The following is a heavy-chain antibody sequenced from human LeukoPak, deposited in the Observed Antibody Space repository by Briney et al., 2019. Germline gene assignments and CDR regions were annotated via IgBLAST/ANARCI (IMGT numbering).Heavy chain of an antibody. D-gene: IGHD3-22*01. CDR3: ARDQDYSDRSGYYYVFYY. CDR2: ISYDGSTT. Sequence: GGSLRLSCAASGFTFSGHGMHWVRQAPGKGLEWVAIISYDGSTTYYADSVKGRFTISRDNSKNTLFLQMNSLGAEDTAVYYCARDQDYSDRSGYYYVFYYWGQGTLVTVSS. J-gene: IGHJ4*02. V-gene: IGHV3-30*03. CDR1: GFTFSGHG.